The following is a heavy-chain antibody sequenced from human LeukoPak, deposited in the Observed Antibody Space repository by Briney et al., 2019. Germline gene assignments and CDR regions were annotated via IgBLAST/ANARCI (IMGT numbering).Heavy chain of an antibody. Sequence: GGSLRLSCAATGFTFTKYWMTWVRQAPGKGLEWVANIKQDGSEKFYVDSVKGRFTISRDNAKNSLDLQINSLGAEDTAVYYCARGLDCRSTSCYLDNWGQGTLVTVSS. CDR2: IKQDGSEK. CDR1: GFTFTKYW. CDR3: ARGLDCRSTSCYLDN. V-gene: IGHV3-7*01. D-gene: IGHD2-2*01. J-gene: IGHJ4*02.